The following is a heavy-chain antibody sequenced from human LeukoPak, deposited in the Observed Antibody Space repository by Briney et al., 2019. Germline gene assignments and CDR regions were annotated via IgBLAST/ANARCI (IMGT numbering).Heavy chain of an antibody. CDR3: ARIYGDFTAYYFDY. CDR2: ISSGVSTI. D-gene: IGHD4-17*01. V-gene: IGHV3-48*04. J-gene: IGHJ4*02. Sequence: GGSLRLSCAASGFTFSSCSMNWVRQAPGRGLEWVSYISSGVSTIYYADSVKGRFTISRDNAKKSLYLQMHSLRAEDTAVYYCARIYGDFTAYYFDYWGQGTLVTVSS. CDR1: GFTFSSCS.